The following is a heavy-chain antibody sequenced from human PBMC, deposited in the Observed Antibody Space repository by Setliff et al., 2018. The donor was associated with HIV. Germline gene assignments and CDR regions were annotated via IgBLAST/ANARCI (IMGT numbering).Heavy chain of an antibody. CDR2: VHYSGAT. CDR1: GLSMSYNY. Sequence: SETLSLTCTVSGLSMSYNYWTWIRQSPGKGLEWIGYVHYSGATYYNPSLKSRVIISVDTSKNLFSLNLSSVRASDTAVYYCARGPVNWFYLDVWGKGTTVTVSS. V-gene: IGHV4-59*08. D-gene: IGHD3-10*01. J-gene: IGHJ6*03. CDR3: ARGPVNWFYLDV.